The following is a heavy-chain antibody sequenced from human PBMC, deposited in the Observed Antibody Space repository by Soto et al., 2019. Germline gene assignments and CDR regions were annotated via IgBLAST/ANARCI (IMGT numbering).Heavy chain of an antibody. V-gene: IGHV1-2*02. CDR1: GYVFTGFY. J-gene: IGHJ5*02. Sequence: ASVKVSCKASGYVFTGFYLHWVRQAPGQGLEWMGWIFPNSGARNYAQKFQGRVTLTRDTSLSTGYMDLTRLTSDDTAVYYCARGRSLKWNWFDRWGQGTLVTVSS. CDR2: IFPNSGAR. D-gene: IGHD2-15*01. CDR3: ARGRSLKWNWFDR.